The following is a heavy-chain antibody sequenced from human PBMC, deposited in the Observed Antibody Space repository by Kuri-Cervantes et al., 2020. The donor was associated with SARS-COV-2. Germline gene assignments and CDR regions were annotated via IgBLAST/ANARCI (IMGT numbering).Heavy chain of an antibody. CDR3: ARVGPRGTGIAVAGYWYFDL. Sequence: ETLSLTCAASGFTFSSYSMNWVRQAPGKGLEWVSYISSSSSTIYYADSVKGRFTISRDNAKNSLDLQMNSLRDEDTAVYYCARVGPRGTGIAVAGYWYFDLWGRGTLVTVAS. V-gene: IGHV3-48*02. D-gene: IGHD6-19*01. CDR2: ISSSSSTI. CDR1: GFTFSSYS. J-gene: IGHJ2*01.